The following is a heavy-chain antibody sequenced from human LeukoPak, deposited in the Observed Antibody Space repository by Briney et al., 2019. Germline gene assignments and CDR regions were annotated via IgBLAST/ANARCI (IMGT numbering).Heavy chain of an antibody. Sequence: ASVKVSCKASGYTFTSYAMHWVRQAPGQRLEWMGWINPGNGNTKYSQKFQGRVTITRDTSASTAYMELSSLRSEDTAVYYCARWESRAFDYWGQGTLVTVSS. V-gene: IGHV1-3*01. CDR2: INPGNGNT. CDR3: ARWESRAFDY. D-gene: IGHD1-26*01. J-gene: IGHJ4*02. CDR1: GYTFTSYA.